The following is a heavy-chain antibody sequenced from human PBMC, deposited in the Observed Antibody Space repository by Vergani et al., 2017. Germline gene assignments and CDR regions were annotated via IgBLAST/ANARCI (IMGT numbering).Heavy chain of an antibody. D-gene: IGHD5-12*01. CDR3: ARDAVSGYDFVGFDY. J-gene: IGHJ4*02. V-gene: IGHV1-2*02. CDR1: GYTFTGYY. CDR2: INPNSGGT. Sequence: QVQLVQSGAEVKKPGASVKVSCKASGYTFTGYYMHWVRQAPGQGLEWMGWINPNSGGTNYAQKFQGRVTMTRDTSIRTAYMELSRLSSDDTAVYYCARDAVSGYDFVGFDYWGQGTLVTVSS.